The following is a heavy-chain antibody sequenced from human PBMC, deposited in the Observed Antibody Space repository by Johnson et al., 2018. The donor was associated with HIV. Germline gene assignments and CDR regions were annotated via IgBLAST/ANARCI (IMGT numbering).Heavy chain of an antibody. CDR3: ARGGSDAFDI. Sequence: VQLVESGGGLVQPGGSLRLSCAASGFTFSDYYMSWIRQAPGKGLEWVSYISSSGTIVYYADSGKGRFTISRDNAKNSLSLQINSLRADDTAVYYCARGGSDAFDIWGQGTMVTVSS. CDR1: GFTFSDYY. J-gene: IGHJ3*02. D-gene: IGHD3-16*01. CDR2: ISSSGTIV. V-gene: IGHV3-11*04.